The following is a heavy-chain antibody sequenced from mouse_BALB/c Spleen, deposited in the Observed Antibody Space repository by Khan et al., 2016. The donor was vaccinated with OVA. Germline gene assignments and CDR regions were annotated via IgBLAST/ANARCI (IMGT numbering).Heavy chain of an antibody. CDR3: VRDGAYYRNDCWFAY. J-gene: IGHJ3*01. D-gene: IGHD2-14*01. Sequence: QVQLQQSGAELARPGASVKMSCKASGYTFTSYTIHWIKLRPGQGLEWIGYINPNNAYTNYNQKFKDKATLTADKSSTTVYMQLSSLTSDDSAVYNGVRDGAYYRNDCWFAYWGQGTLVTVSA. CDR2: INPNNAYT. CDR1: GYTFTSYT. V-gene: IGHV1-4*01.